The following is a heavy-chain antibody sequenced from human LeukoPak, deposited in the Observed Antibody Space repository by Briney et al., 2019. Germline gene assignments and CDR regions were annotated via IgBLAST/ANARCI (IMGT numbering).Heavy chain of an antibody. Sequence: GGSLRLSCAAPGFTFSSYGMHWVRQAPGKGLEWVAFIRYDGSNKYYADSVKGRFTISRDNSKNTLYLQMNSLRAEDTAVYYCSGGGTAAGIFDYWGQGTLVTVSS. CDR1: GFTFSSYG. D-gene: IGHD6-13*01. CDR2: IRYDGSNK. V-gene: IGHV3-30*02. J-gene: IGHJ4*02. CDR3: SGGGTAAGIFDY.